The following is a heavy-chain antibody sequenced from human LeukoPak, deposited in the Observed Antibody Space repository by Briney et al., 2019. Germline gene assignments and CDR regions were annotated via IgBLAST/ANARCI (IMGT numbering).Heavy chain of an antibody. V-gene: IGHV4-61*08. D-gene: IGHD1-14*01. CDR2: IYYSGST. CDR3: ARDRRYNTAPHDAFDI. CDR1: GGSISSGDYY. J-gene: IGHJ3*02. Sequence: SETLSLTCTVSGGSISSGDYYWSWIRQPPGKGLEWIGYIYYSGSTYYNPSLKSRVTIPIDTSKNQFSLKLTSVTAADTAVYYCARDRRYNTAPHDAFDIWGQGTVVTVSS.